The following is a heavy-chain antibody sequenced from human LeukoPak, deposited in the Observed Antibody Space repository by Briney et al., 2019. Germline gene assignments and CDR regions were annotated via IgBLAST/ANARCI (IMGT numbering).Heavy chain of an antibody. J-gene: IGHJ4*02. CDR2: INPSGGST. V-gene: IGHV1-46*01. CDR1: GYTFTSYY. CDR3: ARLFIRHFDY. Sequence: ASVKVSCKVSGYTFTSYYMHWVRQAPGQGLEWMGIINPSGGSTSSSQKFQGRVTMTWDMSTSTVYMDLSGLRSEDTAVYYCARLFIRHFDYWGQATLVTVSS.